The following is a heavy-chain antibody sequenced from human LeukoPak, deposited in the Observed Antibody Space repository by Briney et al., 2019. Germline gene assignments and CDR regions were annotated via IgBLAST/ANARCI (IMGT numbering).Heavy chain of an antibody. CDR1: GYTFTSYY. Sequence: ASVKVSCKASGYTFTSYYIHWVRQAPGQGLEWMGMIYPRDGSTSYAQRFQDRVTVTRDTSTSTVHTELSGLRSEDTAVYYCARDQEGFDYWGQGTLVTVSS. CDR2: IYPRDGST. CDR3: ARDQEGFDY. V-gene: IGHV1-46*01. J-gene: IGHJ4*02.